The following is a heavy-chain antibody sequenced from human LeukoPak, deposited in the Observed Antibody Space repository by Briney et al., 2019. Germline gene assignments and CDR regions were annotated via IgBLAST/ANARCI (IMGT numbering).Heavy chain of an antibody. D-gene: IGHD5-18*01. V-gene: IGHV3-21*01. CDR3: ARDNAAIFVNLDY. J-gene: IGHJ4*02. CDR2: ISSSSSYI. CDR1: GFTFSSYS. Sequence: GGSLRLSCAASGFTFSSYSMNWVRQAPGKGLEWVSSISSSSSYIYYADSVKGRFTISRDNAKNSLYLQMNSLRAEDTAVYYCARDNAAIFVNLDYWGQGTLVTVSS.